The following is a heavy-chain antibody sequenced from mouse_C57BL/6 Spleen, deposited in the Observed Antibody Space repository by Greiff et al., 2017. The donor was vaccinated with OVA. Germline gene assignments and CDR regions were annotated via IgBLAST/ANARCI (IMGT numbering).Heavy chain of an antibody. D-gene: IGHD2-4*01. V-gene: IGHV1-69*01. CDR2: IDPSDSYT. CDR1: GYTFTSYW. CDR3: ARRGIYYDYVDAMDY. J-gene: IGHJ4*01. Sequence: QVQLQQPGAELVMPGASVKLSCKASGYTFTSYWMHWVKQRPGQGLEWIGEIDPSDSYTNYNQKFKGKSTLTVDKSSSTAYMQLSSLTSEDSAVYYCARRGIYYDYVDAMDYWGQGTSVTVSS.